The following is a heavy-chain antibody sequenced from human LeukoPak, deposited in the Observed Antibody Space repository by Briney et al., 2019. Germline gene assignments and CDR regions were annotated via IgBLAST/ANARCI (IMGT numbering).Heavy chain of an antibody. D-gene: IGHD3-10*01. Sequence: ASVKVSCKASGYTFTNYGISWVRQAPGQGLEWMGWISAYNGNTNYAQNLQGRVTMTTDTSTSTAYMELRSLRSDDTAVYYCARGGLLWFGELPTFDYWGQGTLVTVSS. CDR3: ARGGLLWFGELPTFDY. V-gene: IGHV1-18*01. J-gene: IGHJ4*02. CDR1: GYTFTNYG. CDR2: ISAYNGNT.